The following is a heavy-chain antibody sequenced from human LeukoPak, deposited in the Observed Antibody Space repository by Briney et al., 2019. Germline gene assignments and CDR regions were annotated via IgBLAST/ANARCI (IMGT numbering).Heavy chain of an antibody. Sequence: SETLSLTCTVSGGSISSYYWSWIRQPPGKGLEWIGYIYYSGSTNYNPSLKSRVTISVDTSKHQFSLKLSSVTAADTAVYYCAREDSSSWNNWFDPWGQGTLVTVSS. CDR1: GGSISSYY. CDR3: AREDSSSWNNWFDP. J-gene: IGHJ5*02. D-gene: IGHD6-13*01. V-gene: IGHV4-59*01. CDR2: IYYSGST.